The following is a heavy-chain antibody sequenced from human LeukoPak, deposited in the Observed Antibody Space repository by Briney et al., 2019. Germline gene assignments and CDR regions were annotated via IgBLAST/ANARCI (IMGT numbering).Heavy chain of an antibody. CDR3: GRGIPVDY. V-gene: IGHV3-11*01. Sequence: LSLTCAVYGGSFSGYYWSWIRQAPGKGLEWVSYISGNGGTKYDADSVKGRFIMTRDSAKKSVYLQMTSLRVEDTAVYYCGRGIPVDYWGQGLLVTVSS. J-gene: IGHJ4*02. CDR2: ISGNGGTK. CDR1: GGSFSGYY.